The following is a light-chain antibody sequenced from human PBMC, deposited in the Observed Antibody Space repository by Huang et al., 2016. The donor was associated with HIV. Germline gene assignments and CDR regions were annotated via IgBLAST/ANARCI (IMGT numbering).Light chain of an antibody. CDR3: QQYGSSPRT. V-gene: IGKV3-20*01. Sequence: EIVLTQSPGTLSLSPGERATLSCRASQTVRNSDLAWYQQKPGQVPRLLIYGAYNRAGGIPDRFSGSQSGTDFTLAISRLEPEDFAVYYCQQYGSSPRTFGQGTKVEIK. CDR2: GAY. CDR1: QTVRNSD. J-gene: IGKJ2*01.